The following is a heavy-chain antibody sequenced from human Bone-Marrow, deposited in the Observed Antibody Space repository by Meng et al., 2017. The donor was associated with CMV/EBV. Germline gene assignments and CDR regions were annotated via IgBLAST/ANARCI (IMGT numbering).Heavy chain of an antibody. J-gene: IGHJ5*02. CDR3: ARGRLRPDIVVVPAAITRRSWFDP. CDR1: GGSFSGYY. Sequence: SETLSLTCAVYGGSFSGYYWSWIRQPPGKGLEWIGEINHSGSTNYNPSLKSRVTTSVDTSKNQFSLKLSSVTAADTAVYYCARGRLRPDIVVVPAAITRRSWFDPWGQGTLVTVSS. V-gene: IGHV4-34*01. D-gene: IGHD2-2*01. CDR2: INHSGST.